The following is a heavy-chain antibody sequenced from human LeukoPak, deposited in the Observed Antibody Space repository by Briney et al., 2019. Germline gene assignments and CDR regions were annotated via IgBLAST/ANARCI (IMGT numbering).Heavy chain of an antibody. J-gene: IGHJ6*03. V-gene: IGHV1-18*01. Sequence: ASVKVSCKASGYTFTTYGISWVRQAPGQGLEWMGWISPYNGDTNYAQKLQGRVTMTTDTSTSTAYMELRSLRDDDTAVYFCARGPSFSNSLYYYYYMDVWAKGTAVTVSS. D-gene: IGHD4-11*01. CDR3: ARGPSFSNSLYYYYYMDV. CDR1: GYTFTTYG. CDR2: ISPYNGDT.